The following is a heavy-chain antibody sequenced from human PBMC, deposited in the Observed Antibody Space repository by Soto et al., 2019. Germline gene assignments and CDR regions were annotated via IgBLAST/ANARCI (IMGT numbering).Heavy chain of an antibody. CDR1: GFTFSNYA. Sequence: GGSLRLSCAASGFTFSNYAMTWVRQAPGKGLEWVSTISGGGGSTYYADSVKGRFTMSRDNSKNTLYLQMNSLRAEDTAIYFCAKGMVVVQANRGGYFDYWGQGTLVPVAS. CDR3: AKGMVVVQANRGGYFDY. CDR2: ISGGGGST. V-gene: IGHV3-23*01. D-gene: IGHD2-2*01. J-gene: IGHJ4*02.